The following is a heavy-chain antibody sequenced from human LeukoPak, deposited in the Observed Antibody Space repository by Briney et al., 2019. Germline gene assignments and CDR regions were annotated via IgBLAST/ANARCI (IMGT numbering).Heavy chain of an antibody. J-gene: IGHJ5*02. CDR2: ISTSSYT. CDR3: ARAFRYCSSTSCYLDP. Sequence: GGSLRLSCAASGFTFSDYYMSWVRQAPGKGLEWVSYISTSSYTNSADSVKGRFTISRDNAKNSLYLQMHSLRAEDTAVYYCARAFRYCSSTSCYLDPWGQGTLVTVSS. D-gene: IGHD2-2*01. CDR1: GFTFSDYY. V-gene: IGHV3-11*06.